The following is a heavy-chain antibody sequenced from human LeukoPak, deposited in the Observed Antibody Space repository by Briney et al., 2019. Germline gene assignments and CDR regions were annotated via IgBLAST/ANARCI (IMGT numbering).Heavy chain of an antibody. Sequence: GGSLRLSCAASGFTFSSYAMSWVRQAPGKGLEWVSAISGSGGSTYYADSVKGRFTISRDNSKNTLYLQMNSLRAEDTAVYYCARDQSPAAAGTVCGYWGQGTLVTVSS. V-gene: IGHV3-23*01. CDR1: GFTFSSYA. CDR2: ISGSGGST. J-gene: IGHJ4*02. CDR3: ARDQSPAAAGTVCGY. D-gene: IGHD6-13*01.